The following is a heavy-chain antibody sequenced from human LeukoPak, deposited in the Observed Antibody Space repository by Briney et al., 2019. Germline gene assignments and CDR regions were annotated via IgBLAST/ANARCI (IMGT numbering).Heavy chain of an antibody. D-gene: IGHD3-3*01. Sequence: GGSLRLSCAASGFTFSSYAMHWVRQAPGKGLEWVAVISYDGSNKYYADSVKGRFTISRDNSKNTLYLQMNSLRAKDTAVYYCAREIITTRETDFDYWGQGTLVTVSS. CDR3: AREIITTRETDFDY. V-gene: IGHV3-30*04. J-gene: IGHJ4*02. CDR1: GFTFSSYA. CDR2: ISYDGSNK.